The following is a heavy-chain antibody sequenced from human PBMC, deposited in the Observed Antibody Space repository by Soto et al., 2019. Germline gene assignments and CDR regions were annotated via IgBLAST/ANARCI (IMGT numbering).Heavy chain of an antibody. CDR2: VNQSGTT. J-gene: IGHJ4*02. CDR3: ARGIGYCSSINCYSSRRLRFDS. Sequence: WTWIRQSPEKGLEWIGEVNQSGTTYYNPSLKTRVTISVHTPKNQFSLKMSSVTAADTAVYYCARGIGYCSSINCYSSRRLRFDSWGQGTLVTVSS. D-gene: IGHD2-2*01. V-gene: IGHV4-34*01.